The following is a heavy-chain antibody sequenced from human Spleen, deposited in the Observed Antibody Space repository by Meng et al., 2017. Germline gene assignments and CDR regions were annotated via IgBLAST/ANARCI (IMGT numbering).Heavy chain of an antibody. J-gene: IGHJ4*02. CDR3: ARDEDISAAGKLFGDY. CDR2: INPKSGDT. V-gene: IGHV1-2*06. D-gene: IGHD6-13*01. CDR1: GYTFPVYS. Sequence: VQLVQPGPGVKIPGPPGKASSNPSGYTFPVYSRRWVRRAPGQGLEWMGRINPKSGDTHYAQRFQGRVTMTGDTSISTAYMELSGLRSDDTAMYYCARDEDISAAGKLFGDYWGQGTLVTVSS.